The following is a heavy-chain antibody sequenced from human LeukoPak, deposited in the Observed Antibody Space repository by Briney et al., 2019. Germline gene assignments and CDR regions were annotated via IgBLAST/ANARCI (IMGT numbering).Heavy chain of an antibody. CDR3: AKRVVHDYYYYGMDV. CDR2: ISYDGSNE. CDR1: GFTFSSYG. V-gene: IGHV3-30*18. Sequence: PGRSLRLSCVPSGFTFSSYGMHWVRQAPGKGLEWVALISYDGSNEYYADSVKGRFTISRDNSKNTLYLQMNSLRAEDTAVYYCAKRVVHDYYYYGMDVWGKGTTVTVSS. D-gene: IGHD5/OR15-5a*01. J-gene: IGHJ6*04.